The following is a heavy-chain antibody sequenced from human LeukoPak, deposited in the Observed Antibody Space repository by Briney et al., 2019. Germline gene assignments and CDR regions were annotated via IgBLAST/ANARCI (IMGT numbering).Heavy chain of an antibody. Sequence: GASVKVSCKASGYTFTSYGISWVRQAPGQGLEWMGWISAYNGNTNYAQKLQGRVTMTTDTSTSTAYMELRSLRSDDTAVYYCAISGGSETYYDILTGYYSWGQGTLVTVSS. D-gene: IGHD3-9*01. CDR3: AISGGSETYYDILTGYYS. V-gene: IGHV1-18*01. J-gene: IGHJ4*02. CDR2: ISAYNGNT. CDR1: GYTFTSYG.